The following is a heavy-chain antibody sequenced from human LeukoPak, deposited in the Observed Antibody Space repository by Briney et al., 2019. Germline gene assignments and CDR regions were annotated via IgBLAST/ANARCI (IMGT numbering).Heavy chain of an antibody. D-gene: IGHD5-12*01. CDR2: MFTNGGT. CDR3: ARALRGNSGYDYGMDV. V-gene: IGHV4-4*07. CDR1: GDSMSDYY. Sequence: SETLSLTCTVSGDSMSDYYWSWIRQPAGKGLEWIGRMFTNGGTNYNPSLQSRVTMPLDTSKNQFSLKLTSVAAADTAVYYYARALRGNSGYDYGMDVWGQGITVTVSS. J-gene: IGHJ6*02.